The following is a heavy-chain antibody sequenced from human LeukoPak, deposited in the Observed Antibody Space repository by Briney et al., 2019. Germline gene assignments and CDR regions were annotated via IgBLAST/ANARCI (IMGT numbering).Heavy chain of an antibody. CDR1: GXTFSSYS. CDR2: ISSSSSSI. V-gene: IGHV3-48*02. Sequence: GGSLRLSCAASGXTFSSYSMNWVRQAPGKGPEWVSYISSSSSSIYYADSVKGRFTISRDNAKKSLYLQMNSLRDEDTAVYYCARARLTVSDGFDYWGQGTLVTVSS. D-gene: IGHD6-19*01. J-gene: IGHJ4*02. CDR3: ARARLTVSDGFDY.